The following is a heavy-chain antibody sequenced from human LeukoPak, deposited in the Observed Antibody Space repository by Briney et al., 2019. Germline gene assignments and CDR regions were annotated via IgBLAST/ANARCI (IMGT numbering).Heavy chain of an antibody. CDR1: GGSISSYY. V-gene: IGHV4-4*09. Sequence: TSETLSLTCTVSGGSISSYYWSWIRQPPGKGLEWIGYIYTSGSTNYNPSLKSRVTISVDTSKNQFSLKLSSVTAADTAVYYCGRLGRGTPGRYYYYYMDVWGKGTTVTVSS. J-gene: IGHJ6*03. CDR3: GRLGRGTPGRYYYYYMDV. CDR2: IYTSGST. D-gene: IGHD3-10*01.